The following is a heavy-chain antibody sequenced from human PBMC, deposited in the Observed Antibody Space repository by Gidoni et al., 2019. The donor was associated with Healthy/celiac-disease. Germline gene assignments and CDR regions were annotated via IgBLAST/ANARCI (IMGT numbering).Heavy chain of an antibody. J-gene: IGHJ3*02. CDR3: ANGYYDILTGFAEDAFDI. CDR2: IRGSGGST. Sequence: EVQRLETGGGWVQPGGSLRLSCAASRFTFSRSAMSLVRQAPGKGLECVSAIRGSGGSTYYADSVKGRFTISRDNSKNTLYLQMNSLRAEDTAVYYCANGYYDILTGFAEDAFDIWGQGTMVTVSS. D-gene: IGHD3-9*01. CDR1: RFTFSRSA. V-gene: IGHV3-23*01.